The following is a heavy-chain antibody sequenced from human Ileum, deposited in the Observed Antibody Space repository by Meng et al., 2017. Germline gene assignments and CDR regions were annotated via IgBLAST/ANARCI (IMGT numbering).Heavy chain of an antibody. V-gene: IGHV3-74*01. CDR2: INPDGRST. D-gene: IGHD3-10*01. CDR3: SRDLRGPRDY. Sequence: EVQWGESGGGLVQPGGALRLSCEASGFAFTSNYMHWVRQGPGQGLMWVSRINPDGRSTNYADSVKGRFTISRDNAENTLYLQMNGLRAEDTAIYYCSRDLRGPRDYWGQGTLVTVSS. J-gene: IGHJ4*02. CDR1: GFAFTSNY.